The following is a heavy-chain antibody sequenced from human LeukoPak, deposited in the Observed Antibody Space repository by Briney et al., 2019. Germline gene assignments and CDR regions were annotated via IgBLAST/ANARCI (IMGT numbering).Heavy chain of an antibody. CDR3: ARERDYGDYGYYYYGMDV. J-gene: IGHJ6*02. CDR2: ISSSSSYT. Sequence: GGSLRLSCAASGFTFSDYYMSWIRQAPGKGLEWVSYISSSSSYTNYADSVKGRFTISRDNAKNSLYLQMNSLRAEDTAVYYCARERDYGDYGYYYYGMDVWGQGTTVTVSS. CDR1: GFTFSDYY. D-gene: IGHD4-17*01. V-gene: IGHV3-11*05.